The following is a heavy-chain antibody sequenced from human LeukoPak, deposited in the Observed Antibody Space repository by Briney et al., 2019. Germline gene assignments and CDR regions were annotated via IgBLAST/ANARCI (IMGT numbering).Heavy chain of an antibody. Sequence: GGSLRLSCAASGFTFSSYAMHWVRQAPGKGLEWVAVISYDGSNKYYADSVKGRFTISRDNSKNTLYLQMNSLRAEDTAVYYCARDGRLYGDYVRYWYFDLWGRGTLVTVSS. J-gene: IGHJ2*01. D-gene: IGHD4-17*01. CDR3: ARDGRLYGDYVRYWYFDL. CDR1: GFTFSSYA. V-gene: IGHV3-30-3*01. CDR2: ISYDGSNK.